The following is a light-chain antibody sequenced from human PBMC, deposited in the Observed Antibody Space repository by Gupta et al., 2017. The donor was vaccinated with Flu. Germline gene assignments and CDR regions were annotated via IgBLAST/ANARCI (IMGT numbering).Light chain of an antibody. CDR1: SSKVGSND. V-gene: IGLV1-44*01. Sequence: RVNSTITGSSSKVGSNDVNWYQPLPGTTPKLLRYSNNRRSSGVPERFSGSKYGTSAALAISGLQAEDEADYYCSAGDGSRNGVGFGGGTKLTVL. CDR2: SNN. CDR3: SAGDGSRNGVG. J-gene: IGLJ2*01.